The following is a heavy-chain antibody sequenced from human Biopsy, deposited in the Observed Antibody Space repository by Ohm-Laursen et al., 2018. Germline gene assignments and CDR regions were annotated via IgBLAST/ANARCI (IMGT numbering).Heavy chain of an antibody. CDR3: ARGPHSGSHSCFDY. CDR2: FDPEHGET. D-gene: IGHD1-26*01. Sequence: ASVKVSCNVSEYTLTKLPIHWVRQAPGKGLEWMGGFDPEHGETLYAQKFQGRVTISADESTSTSYMELSSLTTEDTAIYYCARGPHSGSHSCFDYWGRGTLVTVSS. CDR1: EYTLTKLP. V-gene: IGHV1-24*01. J-gene: IGHJ4*02.